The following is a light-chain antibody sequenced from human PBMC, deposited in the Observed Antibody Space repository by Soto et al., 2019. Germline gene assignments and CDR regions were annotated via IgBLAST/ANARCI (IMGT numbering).Light chain of an antibody. V-gene: IGLV2-14*01. J-gene: IGLJ1*01. Sequence: QSGLTPPASVSGSPGQSITISCTGTSSDVGGYNYVSWYQQHPGKAPKLMMYDVSNRPSGVSNRFSGPKSGNTASLTISGLQAEDEAYYYCSSYTSSSTYVFGTGTKVTVL. CDR3: SSYTSSSTYV. CDR1: SSDVGGYNY. CDR2: DVS.